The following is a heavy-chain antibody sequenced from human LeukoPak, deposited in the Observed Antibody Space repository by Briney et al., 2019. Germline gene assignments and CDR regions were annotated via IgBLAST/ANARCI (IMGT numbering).Heavy chain of an antibody. J-gene: IGHJ5*02. V-gene: IGHV4-4*02. Sequence: ASGTLSLTCAVSGGSISSSNWWSWVRQPPGKGLEWIGEIYHSGSTNYNPSLKSRVTISVDKSKNQFSLKLSSVTAADTAVYYCARDHPTLITIFGGGWFDPWGQGTLVTVSS. D-gene: IGHD3-3*01. CDR2: IYHSGST. CDR3: ARDHPTLITIFGGGWFDP. CDR1: GGSISSSNW.